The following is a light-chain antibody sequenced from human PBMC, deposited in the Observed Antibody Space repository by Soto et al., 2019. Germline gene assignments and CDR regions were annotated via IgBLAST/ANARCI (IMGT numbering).Light chain of an antibody. J-gene: IGKJ4*01. CDR2: AAS. V-gene: IGKV1-6*01. CDR1: QGIRND. Sequence: AIQMTQSSASLSASLGDRVTITWRASQGIRNDLGWYQQKPGKAPKLLIYAASSLQSGVPSRFSGSGSGTDFTLTISSLQTEDFATYYCLQDYNYPLTFGGGTKVDIK. CDR3: LQDYNYPLT.